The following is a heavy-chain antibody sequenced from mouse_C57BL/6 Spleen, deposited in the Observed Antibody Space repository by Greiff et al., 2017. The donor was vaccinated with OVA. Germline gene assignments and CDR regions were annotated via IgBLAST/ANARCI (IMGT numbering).Heavy chain of an antibody. CDR2: IDPSDSET. V-gene: IGHV1-52*01. CDR1: GYTFTSYW. Sequence: VQLQQPGAELVRPGSSVKLSCKASGYTFTSYWMHWVKQRPIQGLEWIGNIDPSDSETHYNQKFKDKATLTVDKSSSTAYMQLSSLTSEDSAVYYCARWDYYGVDYWGQGTTLTVSS. D-gene: IGHD1-1*01. CDR3: ARWDYYGVDY. J-gene: IGHJ2*01.